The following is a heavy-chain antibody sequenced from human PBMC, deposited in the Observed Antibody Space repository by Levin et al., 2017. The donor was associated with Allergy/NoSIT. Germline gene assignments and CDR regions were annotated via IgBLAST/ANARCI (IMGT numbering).Heavy chain of an antibody. Sequence: ASVKVSCFASGFTFSLYWMAWVRQPPGKGLEWVANIKPDGSGRYHAESLKGRITITRDNAENSLYLQMNSLRVEDTAIYYCARGTSDWPGVDYWGQGTLVNVPS. D-gene: IGHD6-19*01. CDR1: GFTFSLYW. J-gene: IGHJ4*02. CDR3: ARGTSDWPGVDY. V-gene: IGHV3-7*01. CDR2: IKPDGSGR.